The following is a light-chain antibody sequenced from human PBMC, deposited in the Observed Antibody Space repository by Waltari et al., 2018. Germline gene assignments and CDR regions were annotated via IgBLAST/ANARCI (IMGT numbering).Light chain of an antibody. J-gene: IGKJ5*01. CDR3: QQYNRWPPIT. CDR1: QSIATN. CDR2: DAS. Sequence: EVVMTQSPATLSGSPGERASLPCRASQSIATNLAWYQQKPGQSPRPLVYDASTRAPSIPARFRGSGSGTEFTLTISSLQSEDSAVYYCQQYNRWPPITFGQGTRLEIK. V-gene: IGKV3-15*01.